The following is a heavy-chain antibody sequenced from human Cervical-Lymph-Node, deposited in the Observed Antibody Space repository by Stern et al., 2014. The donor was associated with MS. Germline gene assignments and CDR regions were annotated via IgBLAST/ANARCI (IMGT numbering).Heavy chain of an antibody. J-gene: IGHJ4*02. D-gene: IGHD2-21*01. CDR3: ARGMHSGTYAYFFDY. CDR2: TIPIFSTA. Sequence: QVQLVQSGAEVKKPGSSVKVSCKASGGTFSNYAISWVRQAPGQGLEWMGGTIPIFSTASYAQKFQGRVTITADESTSTAYMELRSLRSEDTAIYYCARGMHSGTYAYFFDYWGQGTLVTVSS. V-gene: IGHV1-69*01. CDR1: GGTFSNYA.